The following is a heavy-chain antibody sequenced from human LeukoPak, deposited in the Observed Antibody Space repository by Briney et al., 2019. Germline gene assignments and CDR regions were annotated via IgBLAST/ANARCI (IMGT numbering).Heavy chain of an antibody. Sequence: ASVTVSCKASGGTFSSYAISWVRQAPGQGLEWMGGIIPIFGTANYAQKFQGRVTITADESTSTAYMELSSLRSEDTAVYYCARALVYCSSTSCYKTYYYGMDVWGQGTTVTVSS. CDR1: GGTFSSYA. V-gene: IGHV1-69*13. CDR3: ARALVYCSSTSCYKTYYYGMDV. J-gene: IGHJ6*02. CDR2: IIPIFGTA. D-gene: IGHD2-2*02.